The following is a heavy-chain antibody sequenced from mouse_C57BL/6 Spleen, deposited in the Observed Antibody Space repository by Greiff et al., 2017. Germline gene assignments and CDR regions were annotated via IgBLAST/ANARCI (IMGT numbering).Heavy chain of an antibody. V-gene: IGHV1-69*01. CDR1: GYTFTSYW. Sequence: QVQLQQPGAELVMPGASVKLSCKASGYTFTSYWLHWVKQRPGQGLEWIGEIDLSDSYTNYNQKFKGKSTLTVDKSSSTAYMQLSSLPSEDSSVYYCARAANYYGSSYAWFAYWGQGTLVTVSA. CDR2: IDLSDSYT. J-gene: IGHJ3*01. CDR3: ARAANYYGSSYAWFAY. D-gene: IGHD1-1*01.